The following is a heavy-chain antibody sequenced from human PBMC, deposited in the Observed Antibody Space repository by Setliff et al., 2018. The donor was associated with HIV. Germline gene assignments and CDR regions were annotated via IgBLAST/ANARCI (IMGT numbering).Heavy chain of an antibody. D-gene: IGHD3-10*01. CDR2: INLNSGGT. Sequence: ASVKVSCKASGVTFSNYPITWVRQAPGQGLEWMGRINLNSGGTNYAQKCQGRVTMTRDTSISKAYMELSRLRSDDTAVYYCATYADRESNRFDPWGQGILVTVSS. CDR1: GVTFSNYP. CDR3: ATYADRESNRFDP. J-gene: IGHJ5*02. V-gene: IGHV1-2*06.